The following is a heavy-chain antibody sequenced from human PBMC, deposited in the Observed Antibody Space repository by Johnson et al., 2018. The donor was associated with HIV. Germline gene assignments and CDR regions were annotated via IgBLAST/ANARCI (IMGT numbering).Heavy chain of an antibody. J-gene: IGHJ3*02. CDR3: TKEALYYYDSSGYSDDAFDI. Sequence: QVQLVESGGGVVQPGRSLRLSCAASGFTFSRYAMHWVRQAPGKGLEWVSLMSFDGSNKDYADSVKGRFTISRDNSKNTLFLQMNSLTAGDTALYYCTKEALYYYDSSGYSDDAFDIWGQGTMVTVSS. V-gene: IGHV3-30*04. D-gene: IGHD3-22*01. CDR2: MSFDGSNK. CDR1: GFTFSRYA.